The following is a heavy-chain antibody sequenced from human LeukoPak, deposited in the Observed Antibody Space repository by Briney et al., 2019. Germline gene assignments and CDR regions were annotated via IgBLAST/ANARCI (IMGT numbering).Heavy chain of an antibody. CDR1: GCRFTSYW. Sequence: GGSLLIPCQASGCRFTSYWISRVRQLPGKGLGWMGRIDPSDSYPNYGPSFQGHGTISADRSIRTAYLQWNSLKASDTAMYYCTRGASYRMNWFDPWGEGTLVTVSS. J-gene: IGHJ5*02. CDR3: TRGASYRMNWFDP. CDR2: IDPSDSYP. V-gene: IGHV5-10-1*01. D-gene: IGHD1-26*01.